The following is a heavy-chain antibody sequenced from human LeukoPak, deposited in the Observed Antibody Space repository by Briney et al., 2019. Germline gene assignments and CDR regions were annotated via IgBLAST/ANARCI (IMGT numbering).Heavy chain of an antibody. Sequence: HSGGSLRLSCAASGFTFSSYAMSWVRQAPGKGLEWVSAISGSGGSTYYADSVKGRFTISRDNSKNTLYLQMNSLRAEDTAVYYCARGQKHCSGGSCSTLGVDPWGQGTLVTVSS. CDR1: GFTFSSYA. V-gene: IGHV3-23*01. CDR3: ARGQKHCSGGSCSTLGVDP. CDR2: ISGSGGST. J-gene: IGHJ5*02. D-gene: IGHD2-15*01.